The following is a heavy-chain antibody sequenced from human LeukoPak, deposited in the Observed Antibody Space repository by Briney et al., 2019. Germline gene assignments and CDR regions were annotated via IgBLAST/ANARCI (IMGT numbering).Heavy chain of an antibody. V-gene: IGHV3-74*01. D-gene: IGHD3-10*01. CDR2: INSDGSST. CDR3: ARGEVYGSGKTDY. J-gene: IGHJ4*02. Sequence: GGSRRLSCAASGFPFSNYWMHWVRQAPGKGLVWVSRINSDGSSTDNADSVKGRFTNSRDNAKNTLYLQMNSLRAEDTAVYYCARGEVYGSGKTDYWGQGTLVTVSS. CDR1: GFPFSNYW.